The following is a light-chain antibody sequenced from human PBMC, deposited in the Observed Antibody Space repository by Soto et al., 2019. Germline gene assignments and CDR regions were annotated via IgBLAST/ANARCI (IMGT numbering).Light chain of an antibody. J-gene: IGKJ4*01. CDR2: GAS. CDR3: QQYGSSPLT. CDR1: QSVSSSY. Sequence: EIVLTQSPGTLSLSPGERATLSCRASQSVSSSYLAWYQQKPGQAPRLLIYGASSRATSIPDRFSSSRSGTDFTLTISRLEPEDYAVYYCQQYGSSPLTFGGGTKVEIK. V-gene: IGKV3-20*01.